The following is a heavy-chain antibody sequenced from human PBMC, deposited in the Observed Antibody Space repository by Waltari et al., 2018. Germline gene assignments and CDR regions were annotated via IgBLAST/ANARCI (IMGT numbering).Heavy chain of an antibody. V-gene: IGHV3-30*18. CDR3: AKDGLSTVTREYYFDY. Sequence: QVQLVESGGGVVQPGRSLRLSCAASGFTFSSYGMHWVRQAPGKGLEWVAVLGYDGSNKDYADSVKGRFTISRDNSKNTLYLQMNSLRAEDTAVYYCAKDGLSTVTREYYFDYWGQGTLVTVSS. CDR2: LGYDGSNK. CDR1: GFTFSSYG. D-gene: IGHD4-4*01. J-gene: IGHJ4*02.